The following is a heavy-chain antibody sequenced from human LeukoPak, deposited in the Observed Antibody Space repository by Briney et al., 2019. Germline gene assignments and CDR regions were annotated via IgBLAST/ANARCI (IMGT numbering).Heavy chain of an antibody. V-gene: IGHV4-30-2*01. D-gene: IGHD4-17*01. J-gene: IGHJ3*02. Sequence: PSQTLSLTCAVSGGSISSGGYSWSWIRQPPGKGLGWIGYIYHSGSTYYNPSLKSRVTISVDRSKNQFSLKLSSVTAADTAVYYCARDGIYGDYGGVAFDIWGQGTMVTVSS. CDR3: ARDGIYGDYGGVAFDI. CDR1: GGSISSGGYS. CDR2: IYHSGST.